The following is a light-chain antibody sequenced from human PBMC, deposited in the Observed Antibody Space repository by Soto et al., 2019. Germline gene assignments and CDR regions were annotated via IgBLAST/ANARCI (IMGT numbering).Light chain of an antibody. V-gene: IGKV1-17*01. CDR3: LQHNTDRPWT. CDR2: DAA. Sequence: DIQMTQSPSSLSASVGDRVTIACRASQGIRTDVAWDQQKPGKAPKRLIFDAAAFQSGVPSNFSGSRSETDFTIPISSLHPEYISTYYCLQHNTDRPWTFGRGTKVETK. CDR1: QGIRTD. J-gene: IGKJ1*01.